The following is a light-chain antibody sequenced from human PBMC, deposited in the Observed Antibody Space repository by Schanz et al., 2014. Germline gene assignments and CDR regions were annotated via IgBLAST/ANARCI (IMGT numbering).Light chain of an antibody. CDR1: ASDVGGYNY. CDR2: DVS. CDR3: SSYTSIGTRV. J-gene: IGLJ3*02. V-gene: IGLV2-14*01. Sequence: QSALTQPASVSGSPGQSITISCTGTASDVGGYNYVSWYQQYPGKAPKLLIYDVSHRPSGVSNRFSGSKSGNTASLTISGLQAEDEADYYCSSYTSIGTRVFGGGIKLTVL.